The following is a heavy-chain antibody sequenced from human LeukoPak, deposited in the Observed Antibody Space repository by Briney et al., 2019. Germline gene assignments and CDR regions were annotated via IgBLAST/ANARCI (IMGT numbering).Heavy chain of an antibody. CDR1: GFTFSSYW. CDR2: IKQDGSEK. CDR3: ARGIAAAGPLRFDP. V-gene: IGHV3-7*01. D-gene: IGHD6-13*01. J-gene: IGHJ5*02. Sequence: RSLRLSCAASGFTFSSYWMSWVRQAPGKGLEWVANIKQDGSEKYYVDSVKGRFTISRDNAKNSLYLQMNSLRAEDTAVYYCARGIAAAGPLRFDPWGQGTLVTVSS.